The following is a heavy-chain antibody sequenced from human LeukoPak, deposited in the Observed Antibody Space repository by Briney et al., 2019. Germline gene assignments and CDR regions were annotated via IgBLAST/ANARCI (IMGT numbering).Heavy chain of an antibody. CDR2: INPNSGGT. CDR3: ATAPNYDILTGYPFLGY. Sequence: ASVKVSCKASGYTFTGYYMHWVRQAPGQGLEWMGWINPNSGGTNYAQKFQGRVTMTEDTSTDTAYMELSSLRSEDTAVYYCATAPNYDILTGYPFLGYWGQGTLVTVSS. CDR1: GYTFTGYY. J-gene: IGHJ4*02. D-gene: IGHD3-9*01. V-gene: IGHV1-2*02.